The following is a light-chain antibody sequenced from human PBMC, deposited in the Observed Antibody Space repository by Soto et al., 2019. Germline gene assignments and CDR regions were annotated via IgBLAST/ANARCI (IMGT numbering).Light chain of an antibody. J-gene: IGKJ2*01. CDR1: QSVATN. V-gene: IGKV3-15*01. CDR2: SAS. Sequence: IVMTQSPATLSVSPGERATLSCRASQSVATNLAWYQQKPGQAPRLLIHSASTRATGGPARFSGSGSETEFTLTIGSLQFEEFAVYYCQHHNYWPSFAQGTSLEIK. CDR3: QHHNYWPS.